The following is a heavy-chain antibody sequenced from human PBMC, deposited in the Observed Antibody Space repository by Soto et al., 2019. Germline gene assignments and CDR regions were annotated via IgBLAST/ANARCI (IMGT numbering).Heavy chain of an antibody. CDR3: TTDPAPRYYYDSSGYSVNYWYFDL. Sequence: PGGSLRLSCAASGFTFSNAWMSWVRQAPGRGLEWVGRIKSKTDGGTTDYAAPVKGRFTISRDDSKNTLYLLMNSLKTEDTAVYYCTTDPAPRYYYDSSGYSVNYWYFDLWGRGTLVTVSS. CDR2: IKSKTDGGTT. D-gene: IGHD3-22*01. J-gene: IGHJ2*01. V-gene: IGHV3-15*01. CDR1: GFTFSNAW.